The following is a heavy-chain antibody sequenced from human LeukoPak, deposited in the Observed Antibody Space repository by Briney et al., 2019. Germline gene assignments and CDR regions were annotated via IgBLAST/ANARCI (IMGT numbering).Heavy chain of an antibody. Sequence: GGSLRLSCAASGFTFSSYGMHWVRQAPGKGLEWVAYIQYDGSNEQFADSVKGRFTISRDNSKNTLYLQMNSLRAVDTGTYYCAKGMGAYCDGDCSSRILDFWGQGILVTVSS. CDR2: IQYDGSNE. J-gene: IGHJ4*02. CDR3: AKGMGAYCDGDCSSRILDF. V-gene: IGHV3-30*02. D-gene: IGHD2-21*02. CDR1: GFTFSSYG.